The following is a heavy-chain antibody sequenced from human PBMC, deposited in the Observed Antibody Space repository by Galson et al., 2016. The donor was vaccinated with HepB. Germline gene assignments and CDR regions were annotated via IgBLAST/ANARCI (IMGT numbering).Heavy chain of an antibody. V-gene: IGHV3-73*01. CDR2: IRSKVNTYAT. Sequence: SLRLSCAASGFTFSDSAMHWVRQASGKGLEWVGRIRSKVNTYATAYAASVEGRFTISRDDSRNTAYLQMNSLTVDDTAIYYCVQGSTAPAVWGKGTTVTVSS. CDR3: VQGSTAPAV. J-gene: IGHJ6*04. D-gene: IGHD1-26*01. CDR1: GFTFSDSA.